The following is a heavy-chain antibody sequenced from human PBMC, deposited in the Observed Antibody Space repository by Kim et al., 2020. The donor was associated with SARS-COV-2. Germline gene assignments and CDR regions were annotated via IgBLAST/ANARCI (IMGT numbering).Heavy chain of an antibody. D-gene: IGHD1-26*01. CDR1: GFNFGDHT. Sequence: GGSLRLSCLVSGFNFGDHTIHWIRQFPGKGLEWVSAVTWNSGGTGYGDSVKGRATISRDKAKNSVYLEMNSLRPEDTALYYCVRDNSGGRDYWGQGTLVTVSS. J-gene: IGHJ4*02. CDR3: VRDNSGGRDY. CDR2: VTWNSGGT. V-gene: IGHV3-9*01.